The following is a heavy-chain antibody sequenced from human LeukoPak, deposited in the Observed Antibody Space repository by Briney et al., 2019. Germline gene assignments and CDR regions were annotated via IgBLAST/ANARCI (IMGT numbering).Heavy chain of an antibody. D-gene: IGHD3-10*01. CDR1: GGSISSVVSS. CDR2: FYSSGST. V-gene: IGHV4-31*03. Sequence: SETLSLTCTVSGGSISSVVSSGGGTARNPGRGLGGMGKFYSSGSTYYNPSLKSRVNISVDTSKNQFSLKLSSVTAADTAVYYCARAGRYYYGSGSYERGVDPWGQGTLVTVPS. CDR3: ARAGRYYYGSGSYERGVDP. J-gene: IGHJ5*02.